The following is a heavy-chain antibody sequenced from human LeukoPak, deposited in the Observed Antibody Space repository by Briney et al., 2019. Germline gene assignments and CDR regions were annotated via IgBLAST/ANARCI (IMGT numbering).Heavy chain of an antibody. CDR3: ARDPSNHIAAAGIE. V-gene: IGHV1-2*02. CDR2: INPNSGGT. CDR1: GYTFTGYY. D-gene: IGHD6-13*01. Sequence: ASVKVSCKASGYTFTGYYTHWVRQAPGQGLEWMGWINPNSGGTNYAQKFQGRVTMTRDTSISTAYMELSRLRSDDTAVYYSARDPSNHIAAAGIEWGQGTLVTVSS. J-gene: IGHJ4*02.